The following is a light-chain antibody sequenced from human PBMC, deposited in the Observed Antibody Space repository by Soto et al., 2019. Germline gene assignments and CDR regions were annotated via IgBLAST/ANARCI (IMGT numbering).Light chain of an antibody. CDR1: QSVSNY. V-gene: IGKV3-11*01. J-gene: IGKJ2*01. Sequence: EIVLTQSPATLSLSPGERATLSCRSSQSVSNYLARYQQKPVQAPRLLIYDASNSATGIPARFSGSGSGTDFTLTISSLAPEDFAVYYCQQGSYWPPLYTFGQGTKLEIK. CDR3: QQGSYWPPLYT. CDR2: DAS.